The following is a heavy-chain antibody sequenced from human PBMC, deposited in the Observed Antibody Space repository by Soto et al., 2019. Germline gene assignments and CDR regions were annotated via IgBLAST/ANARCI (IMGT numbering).Heavy chain of an antibody. D-gene: IGHD6-6*01. CDR2: ISYDGSNK. CDR1: GFTFSSYA. Sequence: QVQLVESGGGVVQPGRSLRLSCAASGFTFSSYAMHWVRQAPGKGLEWVAVISYDGSNKYYADSVKGRFTISRDNSKNTLYLQMNSLRAEDTAVYYCASSYSSSSDFDYWGQGTLVTVSS. V-gene: IGHV3-30-3*01. CDR3: ASSYSSSSDFDY. J-gene: IGHJ4*02.